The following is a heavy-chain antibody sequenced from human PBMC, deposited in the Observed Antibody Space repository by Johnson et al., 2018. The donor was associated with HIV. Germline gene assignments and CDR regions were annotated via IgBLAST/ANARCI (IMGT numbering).Heavy chain of an antibody. CDR1: GFTLSKYA. CDR3: ARGRARQELGLDGAFDI. Sequence: QMQLVESGGGVVQPGRSLRLSCAASGFTLSKYAMHWVRQAPGKGLEWVAVISFDGSNKYNADSVKGRFIISRDNSQNTLSLQMHSLRAEDTAVYYCARGRARQELGLDGAFDIWGQGTTVSVS. D-gene: IGHD6-13*01. V-gene: IGHV3-30*04. J-gene: IGHJ3*02. CDR2: ISFDGSNK.